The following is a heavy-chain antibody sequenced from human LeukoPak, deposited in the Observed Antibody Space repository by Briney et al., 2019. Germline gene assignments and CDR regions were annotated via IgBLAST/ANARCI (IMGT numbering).Heavy chain of an antibody. J-gene: IGHJ4*02. V-gene: IGHV3-7*01. Sequence: GGSLRLSCAASGFTFSSYWMSGVRQAPGKGLEWVANIKQDGSEKYYVDSVKGRFTISRDNAKNSLYLQMNSLRPEDTAVYYCTKGRHDSSGYNDYWGQGTLVTVSS. D-gene: IGHD3-22*01. CDR3: TKGRHDSSGYNDY. CDR1: GFTFSSYW. CDR2: IKQDGSEK.